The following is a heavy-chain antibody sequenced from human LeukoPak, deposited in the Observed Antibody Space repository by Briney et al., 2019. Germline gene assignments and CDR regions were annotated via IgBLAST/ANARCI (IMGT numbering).Heavy chain of an antibody. CDR3: ARDVVVTASPDAFDI. J-gene: IGHJ3*02. D-gene: IGHD2-21*02. V-gene: IGHV4-31*03. CDR1: GYSISSDGYS. CDR2: ISYSGDT. Sequence: SQTLSLTCSVSGYSISSDGYSWTWLRQPPGKALEWLGYISYSGDTNYNPSLKSRLTISLDASENHFSLKLTSVAAADTAVYYCARDVVVTASPDAFDIWGQGTLVTVSS.